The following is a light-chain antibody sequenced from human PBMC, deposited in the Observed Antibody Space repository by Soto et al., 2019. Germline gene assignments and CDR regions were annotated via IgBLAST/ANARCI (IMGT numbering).Light chain of an antibody. CDR2: DAS. Sequence: EIVLTQSPATLSLSPGERATLSCRASQSVSTYLAWYQQKPGQVPRLLIYDASNRATGIPARLSGSGSVTDFALTISSLGPEDFAVYYCQQRSNWPRTFGQGTKVEIK. CDR3: QQRSNWPRT. J-gene: IGKJ1*01. V-gene: IGKV3-11*01. CDR1: QSVSTY.